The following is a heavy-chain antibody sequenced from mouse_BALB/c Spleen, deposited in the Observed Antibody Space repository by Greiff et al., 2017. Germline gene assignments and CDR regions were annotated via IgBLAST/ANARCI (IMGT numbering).Heavy chain of an antibody. V-gene: IGHV5-4*02. J-gene: IGHJ2*01. CDR3: AREDDYDGLYYFDY. D-gene: IGHD2-4*01. CDR2: ISDGGSYT. Sequence: EVQLVESGGGLVKPGGSLKLSCAASGFTFSDYYMYWVRQTPEKRLEWVATISDGGSYTYYPDSVKGRFTISRDNAKNNLYLQMSSLKSEDTAMYYCAREDDYDGLYYFDYWGQGTTLTVSS. CDR1: GFTFSDYY.